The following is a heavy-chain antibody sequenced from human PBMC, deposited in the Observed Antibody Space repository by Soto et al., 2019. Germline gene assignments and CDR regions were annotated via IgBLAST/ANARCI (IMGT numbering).Heavy chain of an antibody. Sequence: GASVKVSCKVSGYTLTELSMHWVRQAPGKGLEWMGGFDPEDGETIYAQKFQGRVTMTEDTSTDTAYMELSSLRSEDTAVYYCATEVRYNWNQRRRNYFDYWGQGTLVTVSS. D-gene: IGHD1-20*01. CDR3: ATEVRYNWNQRRRNYFDY. CDR2: FDPEDGET. V-gene: IGHV1-24*01. CDR1: GYTLTELS. J-gene: IGHJ4*02.